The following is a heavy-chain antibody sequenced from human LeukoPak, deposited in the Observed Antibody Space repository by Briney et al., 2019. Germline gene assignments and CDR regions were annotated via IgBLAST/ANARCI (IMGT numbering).Heavy chain of an antibody. V-gene: IGHV3-66*01. Sequence: GGSLRLSCAASGFTFSSNYMSWVRQAPGKGLEWVSVIYSGGSTYYADSVKGRFTISRDNSKNTLYLQMNSLRAEDTAVYYCATDWGYSGWHAFDIWGQGTMVTVSS. CDR1: GFTFSSNY. D-gene: IGHD5-12*01. CDR2: IYSGGST. CDR3: ATDWGYSGWHAFDI. J-gene: IGHJ3*02.